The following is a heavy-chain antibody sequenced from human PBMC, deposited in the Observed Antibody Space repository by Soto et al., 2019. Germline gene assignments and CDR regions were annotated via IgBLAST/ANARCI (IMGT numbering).Heavy chain of an antibody. CDR2: INHSGST. J-gene: IGHJ4*02. D-gene: IGHD6-19*01. V-gene: IGHV4-34*01. Sequence: QVQLQQWGAGLLKPSETLSLTCAVYGGSFSGYYWSWIRQPPGKGLEWIGEINHSGSTNYNPSLKSRVTISVDTSKSQFSLKLSSVTAADTAVYYCARGYRSSGWYYFDYWGQGTLVTVSS. CDR1: GGSFSGYY. CDR3: ARGYRSSGWYYFDY.